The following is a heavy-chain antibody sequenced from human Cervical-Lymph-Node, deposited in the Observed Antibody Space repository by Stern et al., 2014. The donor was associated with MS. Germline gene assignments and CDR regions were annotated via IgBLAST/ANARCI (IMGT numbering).Heavy chain of an antibody. CDR2: INPSGGST. D-gene: IGHD4-17*01. CDR1: GYTFTSYY. V-gene: IGHV1-46*01. J-gene: IGHJ4*02. Sequence: VQLVESGAEVKKPGASVKVSCKASGYTFTSYYMHWVRQAPGQGLEWMGIINPSGGSTSYAQKFQGRVTMTRDTSTSTLYMELSSLRSEDTAVYYCARGGPDAYGDYEMGYWGQGTLVTVSS. CDR3: ARGGPDAYGDYEMGY.